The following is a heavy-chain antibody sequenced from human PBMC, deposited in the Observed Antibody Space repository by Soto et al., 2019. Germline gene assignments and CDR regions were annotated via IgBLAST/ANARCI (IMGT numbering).Heavy chain of an antibody. CDR1: GGPISSYY. CDR2: IYYSGST. J-gene: IGHJ6*03. V-gene: IGHV4-59*01. Sequence: PSETLSLTCTVSGGPISSYYWSWIRQPPGKGLEWIGYIYYSGSTNYNPSLKSRVTISVDTSKNQFSLKLSSVTAADTAVYYCARGRPQKGGYCSSTSCYSYYYYYMDVWGKGTTVTVSS. D-gene: IGHD2-2*01. CDR3: ARGRPQKGGYCSSTSCYSYYYYYMDV.